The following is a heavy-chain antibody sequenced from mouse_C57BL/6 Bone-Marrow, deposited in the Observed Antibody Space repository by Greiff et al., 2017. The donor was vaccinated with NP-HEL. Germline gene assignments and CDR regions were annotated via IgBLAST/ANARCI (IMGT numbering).Heavy chain of an antibody. CDR3: TGRPFAY. Sequence: EVQGVESGAELVRPGASAKLSCTASGFNIKDDYMHWVKQRTKQGLEWIGWIDPENGDTEYASNFQGKATITADTSSNTAYLQLSSLTSEDTAVYYCTGRPFAYWGQGTLVTVSA. CDR1: GFNIKDDY. V-gene: IGHV14-4*01. J-gene: IGHJ3*01. CDR2: IDPENGDT.